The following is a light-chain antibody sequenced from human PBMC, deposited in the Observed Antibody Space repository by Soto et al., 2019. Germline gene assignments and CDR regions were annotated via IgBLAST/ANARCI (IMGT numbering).Light chain of an antibody. V-gene: IGLV2-14*03. Sequence: QSALTQPASVSGSPGQSITISCTGTSSDVGGYNYVSWYQQHPGKVPKLMIYDVSNRPSGVSNRFSGSKSGNTASLTISGLQPEDDADYYCSSYTSSSTWVFGEGTTLTVL. J-gene: IGLJ3*02. CDR2: DVS. CDR3: SSYTSSSTWV. CDR1: SSDVGGYNY.